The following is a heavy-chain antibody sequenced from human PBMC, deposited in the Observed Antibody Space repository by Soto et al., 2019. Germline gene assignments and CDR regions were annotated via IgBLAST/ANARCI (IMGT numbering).Heavy chain of an antibody. J-gene: IGHJ5*02. V-gene: IGHV3-30-3*01. CDR1: GFTFSSYA. CDR3: ARDAVVVITKGGWFDP. D-gene: IGHD3-22*01. CDR2: ISYDGSNK. Sequence: QVQLVESGGGVVQPGRSLRLSCAASGFTFSSYAMHWVRQAPGKGLEWVAVISYDGSNKYYADSVKGRFTISRDNSKNTLYLQMNSLRAEDTAVYYCARDAVVVITKGGWFDPWGQGTLVTVSS.